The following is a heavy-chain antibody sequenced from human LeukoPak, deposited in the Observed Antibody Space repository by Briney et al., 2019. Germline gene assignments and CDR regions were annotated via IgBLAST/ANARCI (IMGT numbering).Heavy chain of an antibody. CDR2: IYYSGST. V-gene: IGHV4-59*01. CDR3: ARGPIIGGYYRFDY. D-gene: IGHD3-22*01. J-gene: IGHJ4*02. CDR1: GGSISSYY. Sequence: SETLSLTCTVSGGSISSYYWSWIRQPPGKGLDWIGYIYYSGSTNYNPSLKSRVTISVDTAKNQFSLKLSSVTAADTAVYYCARGPIIGGYYRFDYWGQGTLVTVSS.